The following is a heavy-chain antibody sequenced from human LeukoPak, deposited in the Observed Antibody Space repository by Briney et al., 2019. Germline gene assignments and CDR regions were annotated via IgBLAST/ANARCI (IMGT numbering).Heavy chain of an antibody. V-gene: IGHV1-2*06. J-gene: IGHJ4*02. CDR1: GYTFTGYY. D-gene: IGHD3-3*01. CDR2: LNPNSGGT. CDR3: ARDPLTDYDFWSGYPY. Sequence: ASVKVSCKASGYTFTGYYMHWVRQAPGQGLEWMGRLNPNSGGTNYAQKFQGRVTMTRDTSISTAYMELSRLRSDDTAVYYCARDPLTDYDFWSGYPYWGQGTLVTVSS.